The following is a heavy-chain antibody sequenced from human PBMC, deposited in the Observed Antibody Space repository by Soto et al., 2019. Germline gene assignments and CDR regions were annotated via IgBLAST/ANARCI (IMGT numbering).Heavy chain of an antibody. Sequence: GGSLRLSCAASGFTFSSYSMNWVRQAPGKGLEWVSSISSSSSYIYYADSVKGRFTISRDKAKNSLYLQMNSLRAEDTAVYYCARDHYDYIWGSYRGLAFDIWGQGTMVTVSS. V-gene: IGHV3-21*01. D-gene: IGHD3-16*02. CDR2: ISSSSSYI. CDR1: GFTFSSYS. CDR3: ARDHYDYIWGSYRGLAFDI. J-gene: IGHJ3*02.